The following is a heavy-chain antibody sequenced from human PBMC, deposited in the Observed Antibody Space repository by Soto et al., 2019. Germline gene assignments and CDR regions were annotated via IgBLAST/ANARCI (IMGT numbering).Heavy chain of an antibody. CDR3: ARVQLGRYTIFGESQNWFDP. V-gene: IGHV3-7*01. Sequence: EVQLVESGGGLVQPGGSLRLSCAASGFTFSSYWLSWVRQAPGKGLEWVANIKQDGSEKYYVDSVKGRFTISRDNAKNSLYLQMNSLRAEDTAVYYCARVQLGRYTIFGESQNWFDPWGQGTLVTVSS. J-gene: IGHJ5*02. CDR2: IKQDGSEK. D-gene: IGHD3-3*01. CDR1: GFTFSSYW.